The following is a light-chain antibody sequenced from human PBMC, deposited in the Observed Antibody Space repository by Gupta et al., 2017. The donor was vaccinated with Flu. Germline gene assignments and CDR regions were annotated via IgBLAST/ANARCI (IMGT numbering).Light chain of an antibody. CDR3: AAWDDSLKEV. J-gene: IGLJ3*02. Sequence: QSVLTQPPSASGTPGQTVSISCSGSSSNIGSNTVDWYQQLPGTAPKLLIYNNNQRPSGVPDRFSGSKSGTSASLAISGLQSEDEADYFCAAWDDSLKEVFGGGTKLTVL. V-gene: IGLV1-44*01. CDR2: NNN. CDR1: SSNIGSNT.